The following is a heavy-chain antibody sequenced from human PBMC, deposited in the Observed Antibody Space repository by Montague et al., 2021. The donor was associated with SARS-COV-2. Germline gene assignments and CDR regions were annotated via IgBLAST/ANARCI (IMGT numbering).Heavy chain of an antibody. CDR3: ARGGSWLYYFDY. CDR2: SYYLPKWYN. J-gene: IGHJ4*02. V-gene: IGHV6-1*01. D-gene: IGHD6-13*01. CDR1: GDSDGIESAA. Sequence: CAISGDSDGIESAARRWVRHSSSLHLHCLLVSYYLPKWYNDYAVSVKSRITINPDTSKNQFSLQLNSVTPEDTAVYYCARGGSWLYYFDYWGQGTLVTVSS.